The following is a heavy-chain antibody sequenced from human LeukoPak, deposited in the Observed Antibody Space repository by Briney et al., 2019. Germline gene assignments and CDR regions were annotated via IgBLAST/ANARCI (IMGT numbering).Heavy chain of an antibody. V-gene: IGHV1-2*02. CDR1: GYTLTGYY. Sequence: ASVKVSCKASGYTLTGYYMHWVRQAPGQGLGWMGWINPNSGGTNYAQKFQGRVTMTRDTSISTAYMELSRLRSDDTAVYYCARLASDIVVVPAAVWGQGTLVTVSS. CDR3: ARLASDIVVVPAAV. CDR2: INPNSGGT. D-gene: IGHD2-2*01. J-gene: IGHJ4*02.